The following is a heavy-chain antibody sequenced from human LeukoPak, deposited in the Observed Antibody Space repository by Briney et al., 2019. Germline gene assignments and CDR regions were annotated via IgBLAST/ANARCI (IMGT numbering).Heavy chain of an antibody. CDR1: GYTFTGYY. D-gene: IGHD3-22*01. CDR2: INPNSGGT. V-gene: IGHV1-2*04. CDR3: ARGDSSGYYPIQH. Sequence: GASVKVSCKASGYTFTGYYMHWVRQAPGQGLEWMGWINPNSGGTNYAQKFQGWVTMTRDTSISTAYMELSRLRSDDTAVYYCARGDSSGYYPIQHWGQGTLVTVSS. J-gene: IGHJ1*01.